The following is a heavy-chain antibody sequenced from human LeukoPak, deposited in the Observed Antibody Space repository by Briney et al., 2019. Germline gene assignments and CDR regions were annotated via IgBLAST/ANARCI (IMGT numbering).Heavy chain of an antibody. J-gene: IGHJ6*03. Sequence: ASVKVSCKASGGTFSSDAISWVRQAPGQGLEWMGGIIPIFGTANYAQKFQGRVTITADESTSTAYMELSSLRSEDTAVYYCARTTVTAYYYYYYYMDVWGKGTTVTVSS. CDR1: GGTFSSDA. CDR2: IIPIFGTA. CDR3: ARTTVTAYYYYYYYMDV. V-gene: IGHV1-69*13. D-gene: IGHD4-17*01.